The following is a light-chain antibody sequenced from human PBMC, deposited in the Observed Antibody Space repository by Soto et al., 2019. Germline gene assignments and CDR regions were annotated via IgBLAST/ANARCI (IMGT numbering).Light chain of an antibody. CDR3: LQYDTSPPRYT. CDR1: QSVSRRY. Sequence: EVVLTQSPGTLSLSPGERATLSCRASQSVSRRYLAWYQQKPGQAPRLLISGPSRRATGIPDRFSGSGSGTDFTLTSSRLEPEDFAVYYCLQYDTSPPRYTFGQGTKLEIK. V-gene: IGKV3-20*01. CDR2: GPS. J-gene: IGKJ2*01.